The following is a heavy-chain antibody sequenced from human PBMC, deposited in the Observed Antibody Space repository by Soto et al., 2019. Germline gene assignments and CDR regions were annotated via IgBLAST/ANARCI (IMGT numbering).Heavy chain of an antibody. CDR1: GFTFSSYS. Sequence: GGSLRLSCAASGFTFSSYSMNWVRQAPGKGLEWVSSISSSSSYIYYADSVKGRFTISRDNAKNSLYLQMNSLRAEDTAVYYCARDIAPTSPFDIWGQGTMVTVSS. J-gene: IGHJ3*02. V-gene: IGHV3-21*01. D-gene: IGHD6-13*01. CDR2: ISSSSSYI. CDR3: ARDIAPTSPFDI.